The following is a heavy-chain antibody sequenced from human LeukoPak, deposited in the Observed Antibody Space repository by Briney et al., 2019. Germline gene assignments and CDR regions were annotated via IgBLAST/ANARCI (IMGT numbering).Heavy chain of an antibody. CDR3: ARHRDWKLDY. CDR1: GFTFSSYW. J-gene: IGHJ4*02. V-gene: IGHV3-7*01. Sequence: GGSLRLSCAPSGFTFSSYWMTWDRQAPGKGLEWVANIKQDGSEEYYVDSVKGRFTIFKDNAKNSLYLQMNSLRAEDTAVYYCARHRDWKLDYWGQGTLVTVSS. CDR2: IKQDGSEE. D-gene: IGHD1-1*01.